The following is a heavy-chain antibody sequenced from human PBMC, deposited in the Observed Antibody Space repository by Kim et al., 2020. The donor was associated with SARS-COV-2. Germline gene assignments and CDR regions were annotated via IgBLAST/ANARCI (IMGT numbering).Heavy chain of an antibody. V-gene: IGHV3-74*01. CDR1: GFTFSSYW. CDR2: INSDGSST. CDR3: ACLNKLIKTSQTATGDAFDI. D-gene: IGHD2-21*02. J-gene: IGHJ3*02. Sequence: GGSLRLSCAASGFTFSSYWMHWVRQAPGKGLVWVSRINSDGSSTSYADSVKGRFTISRDNAKNTLYLQMNSLRAEDTAVYYCACLNKLIKTSQTATGDAFDIWGQGTMVTVSS.